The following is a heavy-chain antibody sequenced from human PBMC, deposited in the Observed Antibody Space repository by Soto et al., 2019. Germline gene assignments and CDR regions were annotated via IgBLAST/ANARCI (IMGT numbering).Heavy chain of an antibody. CDR1: GYSFTSLD. D-gene: IGHD1-26*01. J-gene: IGHJ4*02. V-gene: IGHV1-8*01. CDR3: ARGVSAGVDY. Sequence: QVQLVQSGAEVREPGASVKVSCKASGYSFTSLDINWVRQTAGQGLEWMGWMQPRTGRTGYAQKVQGRVTMTRDTSINPAYMELTTLTSDDTAFYYCARGVSAGVDYWGQGTLVTVSS. CDR2: MQPRTGRT.